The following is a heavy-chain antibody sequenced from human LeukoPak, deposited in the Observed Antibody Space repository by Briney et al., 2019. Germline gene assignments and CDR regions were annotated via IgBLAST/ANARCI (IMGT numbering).Heavy chain of an antibody. CDR2: IYHSGST. CDR3: ARVGGSGQTLDY. D-gene: IGHD3-10*01. V-gene: IGHV4-4*02. J-gene: IGHJ4*02. CDR1: GGSISSSNW. Sequence: SSETLSLTCAVSGGSISSSNWWSWVRQPPGKGLEWIGEIYHSGSTNYNPSLKSRVTISVDKSKNQFSLKLSSVTAADTAVYYCARVGGSGQTLDYWGQGTLVTVSS.